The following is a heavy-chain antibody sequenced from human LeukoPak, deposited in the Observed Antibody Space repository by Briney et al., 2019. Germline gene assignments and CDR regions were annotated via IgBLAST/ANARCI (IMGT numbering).Heavy chain of an antibody. D-gene: IGHD2-2*01. V-gene: IGHV5-51*01. CDR1: GYSFTSYW. J-gene: IGHJ3*02. Sequence: GESLKISCQGSGYSFTSYWIGWLRQMPGKGLEWMGIIYLGDSDTRYSPSFQGQVTISADKSISTAYLQWSSLKASDTAMYYCARGYCSSTSCYLSHAFDIWGQGTMVTVSS. CDR3: ARGYCSSTSCYLSHAFDI. CDR2: IYLGDSDT.